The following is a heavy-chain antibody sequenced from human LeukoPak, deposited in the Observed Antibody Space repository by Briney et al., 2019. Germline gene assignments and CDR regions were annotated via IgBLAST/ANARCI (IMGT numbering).Heavy chain of an antibody. CDR3: ARGWYSYGPDY. V-gene: IGHV4-34*01. CDR2: INHSGST. D-gene: IGHD5-18*01. CDR1: GGSFSGYY. J-gene: IGHJ4*02. Sequence: SETLSLTCAVYGGSFSGYYWSWIRQPPGKRLEWIGEINHSGSTNYNPSLKSRVTISVDTSKNQFSLKLSSVTAADTAVYYCARGWYSYGPDYWGQGTLVTVSS.